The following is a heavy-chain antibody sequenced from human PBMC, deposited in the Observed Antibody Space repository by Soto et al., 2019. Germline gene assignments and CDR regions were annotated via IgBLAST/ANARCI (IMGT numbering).Heavy chain of an antibody. CDR3: PTDSYSTMILVRFDY. V-gene: IGHV3-15*07. D-gene: IGHD3-22*01. Sequence: GGSLRLSCAASGFTFSNAWINWVRQAPGKGLEWVGRIKSKTDGGTTDFAAPVKGRFAISRDDSKDMVYLQMNSLKTEDTGIYYCPTDSYSTMILVRFDYWGHGTLVTVSS. CDR2: IKSKTDGGTT. CDR1: GFTFSNAW. J-gene: IGHJ4*01.